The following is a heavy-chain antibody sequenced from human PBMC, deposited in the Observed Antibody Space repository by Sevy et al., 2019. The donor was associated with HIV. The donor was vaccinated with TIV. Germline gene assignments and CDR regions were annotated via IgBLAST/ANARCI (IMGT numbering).Heavy chain of an antibody. CDR2: ISDRSDTI. J-gene: IGHJ4*02. V-gene: IGHV3-48*01. Sequence: GGSLRLSCAASGFIFSNYYMTWVRQAPGKGLEWVSYISDRSDTISYADSVKGRFPISRENAKNALYLQMSSLRGEDTAVYYCARVRDRYCSGGSCYYGYFFDYWGQGTLVTVSS. CDR1: GFIFSNYY. CDR3: ARVRDRYCSGGSCYYGYFFDY. D-gene: IGHD2-15*01.